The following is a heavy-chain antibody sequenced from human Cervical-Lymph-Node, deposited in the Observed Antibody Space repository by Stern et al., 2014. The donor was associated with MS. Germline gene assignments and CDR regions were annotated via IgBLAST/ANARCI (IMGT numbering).Heavy chain of an antibody. CDR2: IYHSGST. Sequence: QLQLQESGPGLVKPSETLSLTCTVSGYSISSGYYWGWIRQPPGKGLEWIGTIYHSGSTYYNPSLKSRVTISVDTSKNQFSLQLSSVTAADTAVYYCAREEQQLVHGNWFDPWGQGTLVTVSS. CDR3: AREEQQLVHGNWFDP. V-gene: IGHV4-38-2*02. CDR1: GYSISSGYY. J-gene: IGHJ5*02. D-gene: IGHD6-13*01.